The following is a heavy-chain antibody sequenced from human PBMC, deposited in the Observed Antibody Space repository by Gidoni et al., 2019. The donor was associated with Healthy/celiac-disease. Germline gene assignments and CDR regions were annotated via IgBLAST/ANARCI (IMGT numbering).Heavy chain of an antibody. J-gene: IGHJ4*02. V-gene: IGHV4-31*03. Sequence: QVQLQESAPGLVTPSQTLSITCTVSGGSISRGGYYWSWIRQPPGKGLEWIGYIYYSGSTYYNPSLKSRVTISVDTSKNQFSLKLSSVTAADTAVYYCARSASHDYGDPNSFDYWGQGTLVTVSS. CDR1: GGSISRGGYY. CDR2: IYYSGST. CDR3: ARSASHDYGDPNSFDY. D-gene: IGHD4-17*01.